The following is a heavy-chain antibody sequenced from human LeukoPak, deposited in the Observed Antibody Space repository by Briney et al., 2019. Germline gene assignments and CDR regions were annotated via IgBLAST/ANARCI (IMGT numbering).Heavy chain of an antibody. J-gene: IGHJ4*02. CDR1: GGTFSSYA. D-gene: IGHD3-3*01. V-gene: IGHV1-69*04. CDR2: IIPILGIA. Sequence: GASVKVSCKASGGTFSSYAISWVRQAPGQGLEWMGRIIPILGIANYAQKFQGRVTITADKSTSTAYMELSSLRSEDTAVYYCAHGGPFWSGPTGAYYFDYWGQGTLVTVSS. CDR3: AHGGPFWSGPTGAYYFDY.